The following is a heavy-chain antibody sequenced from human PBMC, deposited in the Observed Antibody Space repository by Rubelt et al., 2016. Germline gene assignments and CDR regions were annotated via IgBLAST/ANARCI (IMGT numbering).Heavy chain of an antibody. Sequence: QVQLLQSGPEVQKPGASVKVSCKASGYTFTDYYMHWVRQAPGQGLEWVGRINPNSGDTNFAQKFKGRVTMTRDTPSSTAYRELSRLRSDDTAVYYCARTGARYYFDYWGQGTLVTVSA. D-gene: IGHD1-1*01. CDR1: GYTFTDYY. CDR2: INPNSGDT. CDR3: ARTGARYYFDY. V-gene: IGHV1-2*06. J-gene: IGHJ4*02.